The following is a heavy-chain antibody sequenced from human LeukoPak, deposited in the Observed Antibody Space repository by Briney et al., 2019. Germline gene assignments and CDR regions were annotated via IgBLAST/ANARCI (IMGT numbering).Heavy chain of an antibody. CDR2: IDWDDDK. J-gene: IGHJ4*02. CDR1: GFSPSTLRVC. D-gene: IGHD6-19*01. Sequence: AGPALLQAKPTLTLTFTFSGFSPSTLRVCVCWIRQPPGKALEWLKLIDWDDDKYCSTSLKTRLTISKDTSKNQVVLTMPNMDPVDTATYYCARTSDGWYVGVDYWGQGTLVTVSS. CDR3: ARTSDGWYVGVDY. V-gene: IGHV2-70*01.